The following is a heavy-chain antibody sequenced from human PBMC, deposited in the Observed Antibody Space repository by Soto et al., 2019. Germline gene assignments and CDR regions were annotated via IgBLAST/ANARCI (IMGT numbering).Heavy chain of an antibody. CDR2: IYYSGST. J-gene: IGHJ5*02. CDR3: ARESGYCTNGVCYQRFDP. D-gene: IGHD2-8*01. V-gene: IGHV4-59*01. CDR1: GGSISSYY. Sequence: ETLSLTCPVSGGSISSYYWSWIRQPPGKGLEWIGYIYYSGSTNYNPSLKSRVTISVDTSKNQFSLKLSSVTAADTAVYYCARESGYCTNGVCYQRFDPWGQGTLVTVSS.